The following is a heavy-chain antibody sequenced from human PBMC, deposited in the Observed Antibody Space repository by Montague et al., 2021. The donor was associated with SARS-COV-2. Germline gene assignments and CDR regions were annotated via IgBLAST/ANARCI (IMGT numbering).Heavy chain of an antibody. CDR1: GFTFSSYW. D-gene: IGHD3-10*01. J-gene: IGHJ6*02. Sequence: SLRLSCAASGFTFSSYWMHWVRQAPGKGLVWVSRINSDRSSTSYADSVKGRFTISRDNAKNTLYLQMNSLRAEDTAVYYCARDTYGSGSYLFYYYYGMDVWGQGTTVTVSS. CDR2: INSDRSST. CDR3: ARDTYGSGSYLFYYYYGMDV. V-gene: IGHV3-74*01.